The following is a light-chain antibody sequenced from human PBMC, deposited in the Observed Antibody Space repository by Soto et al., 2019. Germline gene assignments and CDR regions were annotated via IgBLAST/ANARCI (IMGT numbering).Light chain of an antibody. CDR1: QSVSSN. V-gene: IGKV3-15*01. CDR2: RAS. Sequence: EIVMTQSPATLSVSPGERATLSCRASQSVSSNLAWYQQKPGQAPRLLIHRASTRATGVPARFSGSGSGTEFTLTISSLQSEDFAFYYCQQYNNWRTFGQGTKVEIK. J-gene: IGKJ1*01. CDR3: QQYNNWRT.